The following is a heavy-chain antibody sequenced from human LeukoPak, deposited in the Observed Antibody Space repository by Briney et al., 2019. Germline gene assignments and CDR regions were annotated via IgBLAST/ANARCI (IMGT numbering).Heavy chain of an antibody. J-gene: IGHJ4*02. Sequence: GGSLRLSCAASGFPFSSYWMHWVRQAPGKGLEWVSGISGSGTSTSYADSVKGRFTISGDNSENTLYLQMNSLRAEDTAVYHCAKVRSLGLTGYHIFDYWGQGTLATVSS. CDR3: AKVRSLGLTGYHIFDY. V-gene: IGHV3-23*01. D-gene: IGHD3-9*01. CDR2: ISGSGTST. CDR1: GFPFSSYW.